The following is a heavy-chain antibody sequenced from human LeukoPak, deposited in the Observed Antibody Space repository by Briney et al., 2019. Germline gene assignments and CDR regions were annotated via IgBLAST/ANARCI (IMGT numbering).Heavy chain of an antibody. CDR1: GFSFSTYE. CDR2: VSRSSSVT. V-gene: IGHV3-48*02. Sequence: PGGSLRLSCAASGFSFSTYEMNWVRQAPGKGLEWISYVSRSSSVTHYADSVKGRFTISRVNAKNSLYLQMSSLRDEDTAVYYCATALGKPEWYPGYWGQGTLVTVSS. CDR3: ATALGKPEWYPGY. J-gene: IGHJ4*02. D-gene: IGHD3-3*01.